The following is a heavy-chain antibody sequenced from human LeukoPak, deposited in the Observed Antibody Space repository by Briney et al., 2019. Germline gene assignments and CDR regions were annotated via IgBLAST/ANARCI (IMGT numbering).Heavy chain of an antibody. D-gene: IGHD2-2*01. CDR3: AKALGYCSSTSCQQIDY. J-gene: IGHJ4*02. CDR1: GFTFSSYA. CDR2: ISGSGGST. Sequence: GGSLRLSCAASGFTFSSYAMSWVRQAPGKGLEWVSAISGSGGSTYYADSVTGRFTISRDNSKNTLYLQMNSLRAEDTAVYYCAKALGYCSSTSCQQIDYWGQGTLVTVSS. V-gene: IGHV3-23*01.